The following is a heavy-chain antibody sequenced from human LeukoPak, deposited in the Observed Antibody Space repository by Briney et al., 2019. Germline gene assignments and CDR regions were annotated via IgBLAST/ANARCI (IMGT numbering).Heavy chain of an antibody. V-gene: IGHV4-39*01. J-gene: IGHJ3*01. CDR3: AHFRGGAFDF. Sequence: PSETLSLTCTVSGGSISSSSFYWGWLRQPPGKGVEWLGSIYYSGSTYYNPSLKSRVTISVDTSKNEFSLRLSSVTAADTAVYYCAHFRGGAFDFWGRGTMVTVSS. D-gene: IGHD3-16*01. CDR2: IYYSGST. CDR1: GGSISSSSFY.